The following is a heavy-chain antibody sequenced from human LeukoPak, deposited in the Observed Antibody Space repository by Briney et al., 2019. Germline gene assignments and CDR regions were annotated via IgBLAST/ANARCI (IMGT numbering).Heavy chain of an antibody. CDR1: GDSFTSVTDY. CDR2: GDYSGGT. D-gene: IGHD5-18*01. V-gene: IGHV4-39*07. Sequence: SETLSLTCTVSGDSFTSVTDYWAWIRQPPGKGLEWIASGDYSGGTYYKPSLESRVAISADMSKNQISLKLTSVTGADTAVYYCARDPGYSHDYLLVVSPTLGYYFDYWGQGTLVTVSS. J-gene: IGHJ4*02. CDR3: ARDPGYSHDYLLVVSPTLGYYFDY.